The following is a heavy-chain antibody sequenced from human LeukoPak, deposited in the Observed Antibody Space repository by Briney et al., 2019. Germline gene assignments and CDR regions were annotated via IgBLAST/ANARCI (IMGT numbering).Heavy chain of an antibody. CDR1: GGSISSGDYY. CDR2: IYYSGST. Sequence: SETLSLTCTVSGGSISSGDYYWSWIRQPPGKGLEWIGYIYYSGSTYYNPSLKSRVTISVDTSKNQFSLKLSSVTAADTAVYYCARELPSHLDYWGQGTLLTVSS. CDR3: ARELPSHLDY. V-gene: IGHV4-30-4*01. J-gene: IGHJ4*02.